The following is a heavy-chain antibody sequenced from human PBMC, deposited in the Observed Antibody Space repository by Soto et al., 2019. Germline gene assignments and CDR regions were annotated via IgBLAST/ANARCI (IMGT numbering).Heavy chain of an antibody. Sequence: GGSLRLSCAASGFTFSSYEMNWVRQAPGKGLEWVSYISSSGSTIYYADSVKGRFTISRDNAKNSLYLQMNSLRAEDTAVYYCARDSSSGWYAFDIWGQGTMVTVSS. V-gene: IGHV3-48*03. CDR2: ISSSGSTI. CDR1: GFTFSSYE. J-gene: IGHJ3*02. D-gene: IGHD6-19*01. CDR3: ARDSSSGWYAFDI.